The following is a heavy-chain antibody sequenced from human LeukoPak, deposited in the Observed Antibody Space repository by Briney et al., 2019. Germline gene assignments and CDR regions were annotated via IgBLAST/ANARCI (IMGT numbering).Heavy chain of an antibody. J-gene: IGHJ4*02. CDR3: STVDKYCTTTTCGDY. V-gene: IGHV1-2*02. D-gene: IGHD2-2*01. CDR2: IKPTSGDS. Sequence: GASVKVSCKASGYTFTAYYVHWVRQAPGQGLEWMGYIKPTSGDSNYAQKFQDRVTMTRDTSISTAYLELSGLTSDDTAVYYCSTVDKYCTTTTCGDYWGQGTLVTVSS. CDR1: GYTFTAYY.